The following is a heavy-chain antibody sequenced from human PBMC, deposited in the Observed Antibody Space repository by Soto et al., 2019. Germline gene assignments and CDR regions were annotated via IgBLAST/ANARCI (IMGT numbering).Heavy chain of an antibody. CDR2: INPNSGGT. CDR3: ARRKGDYYDSSGYHYYFDY. CDR1: GYTFTDYY. D-gene: IGHD3-22*01. Sequence: GASVKVSCKASGYTFTDYYVHWVRQAPGQGLEWMGWINPNSGGTKSAQTFQGRVTMTRDTSISTAYMELSRLRSDDTAVYYCARRKGDYYDSSGYHYYFDYWGQGTLVTVSS. V-gene: IGHV1-2*02. J-gene: IGHJ4*02.